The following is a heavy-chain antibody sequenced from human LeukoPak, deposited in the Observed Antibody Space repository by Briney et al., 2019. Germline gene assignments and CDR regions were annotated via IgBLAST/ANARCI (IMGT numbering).Heavy chain of an antibody. J-gene: IGHJ4*02. D-gene: IGHD2-2*01. CDR3: ARVGDCGRASCYAIDY. CDR2: IYSGGST. Sequence: GGSLRLSCAASGFTVGSNYMSWVRQAPGKGLEWVSIIYSGGSTYYTDSVRGKFIISRDISKNTLYLQMNSLRAEDTAVYYCARVGDCGRASCYAIDYWGQGTLVTVSS. V-gene: IGHV3-66*01. CDR1: GFTVGSNY.